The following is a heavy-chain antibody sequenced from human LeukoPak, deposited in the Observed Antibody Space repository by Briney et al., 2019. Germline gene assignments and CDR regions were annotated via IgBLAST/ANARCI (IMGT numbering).Heavy chain of an antibody. Sequence: PGGSLRLSCAASGFTFSDVWMHWVRQAPGKGLEWVGRIKRRIDGETTDYATPVKGRFTISRDDSKNTLYLQMNSLKTEDTALYYCTTGDCSGGSCHAFDIWGQGTMVTVSS. CDR2: IKRRIDGETT. J-gene: IGHJ3*02. V-gene: IGHV3-15*01. CDR1: GFTFSDVW. D-gene: IGHD2-15*01. CDR3: TTGDCSGGSCHAFDI.